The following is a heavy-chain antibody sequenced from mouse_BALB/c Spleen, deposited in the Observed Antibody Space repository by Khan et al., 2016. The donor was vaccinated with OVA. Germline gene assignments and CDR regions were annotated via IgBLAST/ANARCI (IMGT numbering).Heavy chain of an antibody. CDR1: GYTFSNYW. CDR3: CRVKDGSRDSFED. J-gene: IGHJ2*01. D-gene: IGHD1-1*01. CDR2: ILPGSGST. V-gene: IGHV1-9*01. Sequence: QVQLQQSGAELMKPGASVKISCKATGYTFSNYWIEWVKQRPGHGLEWIGEILPGSGSTNYNERFKGKATFTSDTSSNTAYMQLSSLTSEDSAVYFLCRVKDGSRDSFEDWGQGTILTVPS.